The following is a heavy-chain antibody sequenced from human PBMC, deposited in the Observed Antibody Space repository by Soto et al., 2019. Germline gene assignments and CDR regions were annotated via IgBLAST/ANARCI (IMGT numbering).Heavy chain of an antibody. CDR1: GFSFSTYG. Sequence: QVQLVESGGGVVQPGRSLRLSCAASGFSFSTYGMHWVRQAPGKGLEWVAFITFDGSNKQYTDSVKGRFTISRDNSKNTLYLQMISLRAEDTAVYYCANGYDILTSIDIWGQGTMVTVSS. CDR2: ITFDGSNK. D-gene: IGHD3-9*01. CDR3: ANGYDILTSIDI. V-gene: IGHV3-30*18. J-gene: IGHJ3*02.